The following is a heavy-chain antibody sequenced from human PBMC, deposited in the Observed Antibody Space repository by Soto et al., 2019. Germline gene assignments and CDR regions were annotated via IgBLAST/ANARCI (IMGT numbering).Heavy chain of an antibody. J-gene: IGHJ5*02. CDR1: GRSLRSDAYY. CDR2: IYYSGST. CDR3: AGYVVVTAILVLGFDP. V-gene: IGHV4-30-4*01. D-gene: IGHD2-21*02. Sequence: TLSLPCPVSGRSLRSDAYYWLCILPPPGKGLEWIGYIYYSGSTYYNPSLKSRVTISVDTSKNQFSLKLSSVTAADTAVYYCAGYVVVTAILVLGFDPWGQGTLVTFSS.